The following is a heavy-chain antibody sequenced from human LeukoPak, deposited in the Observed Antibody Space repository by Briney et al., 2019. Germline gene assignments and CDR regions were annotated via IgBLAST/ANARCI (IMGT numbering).Heavy chain of an antibody. CDR1: GGTFSSYA. J-gene: IGHJ6*03. CDR3: AREGLTTKGYYYYMDV. Sequence: GASVKVSCKASGGTFSSYAISWVRQAPGQGLEWMGGIIPIFGTANYAQKFQGRVTITADESTSTAYMELSSLRSEDTAVYYCAREGLTTKGYYYYMDVWGKGTTVTVSS. CDR2: IIPIFGTA. D-gene: IGHD1/OR15-1a*01. V-gene: IGHV1-69*13.